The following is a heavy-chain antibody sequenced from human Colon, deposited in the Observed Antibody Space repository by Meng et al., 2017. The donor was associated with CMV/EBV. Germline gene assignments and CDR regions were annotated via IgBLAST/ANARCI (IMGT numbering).Heavy chain of an antibody. J-gene: IGHJ4*02. CDR2: MNPSTGNT. CDR1: GYPFTSFD. V-gene: IGHV1-8*01. Sequence: KTSGYPFTSFDINWVRQASGQGLEWMGWMNPSTGNTDYAQKFQGRVTMTRDTSTTTAYLDLSSLRSDDTAVYYCALYYYGSGTSKFDYWGQGTLVTVSS. CDR3: ALYYYGSGTSKFDY. D-gene: IGHD3-10*01.